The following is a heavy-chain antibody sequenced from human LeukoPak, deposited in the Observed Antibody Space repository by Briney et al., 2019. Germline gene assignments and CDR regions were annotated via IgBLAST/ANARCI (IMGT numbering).Heavy chain of an antibody. CDR3: ARELAAARAFDI. D-gene: IGHD6-13*01. CDR1: GGTFSSYA. J-gene: IGHJ3*02. CDR2: INPSGGST. V-gene: IGHV1-46*01. Sequence: ASVKVSCKASGGTFSSYAISWVRQAPGQGLEWMGIINPSGGSTSYAQKFQGRVTMTRDMSTSTVYMELSSLRSEDTAVYYCARELAAARAFDIWGQGTMVTVSS.